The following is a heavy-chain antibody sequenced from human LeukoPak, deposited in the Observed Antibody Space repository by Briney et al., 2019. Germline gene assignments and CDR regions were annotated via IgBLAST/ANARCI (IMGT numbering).Heavy chain of an antibody. CDR1: GFTFSGSA. J-gene: IGHJ4*02. D-gene: IGHD3-10*01. V-gene: IGHV3-73*01. CDR2: IRSKANSYAT. CDR3: TSRYYGSGSYKWDYFDY. Sequence: GGSLRLSCAASGFTFSGSAMHWVRQASGKGLEWVGRIRSKANSYATAYAASVKGRFTISRDDSKNTAYLQMNSLKTEDTAVYYCTSRYYGSGSYKWDYFDYWGQGTLVTVSS.